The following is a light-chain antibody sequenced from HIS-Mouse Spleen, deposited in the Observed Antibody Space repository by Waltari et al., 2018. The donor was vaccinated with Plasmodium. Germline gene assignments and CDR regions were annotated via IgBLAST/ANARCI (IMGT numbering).Light chain of an antibody. CDR3: QQYNNWPAWT. CDR1: QSVSSN. V-gene: IGKV3-15*01. CDR2: GAA. J-gene: IGKJ1*01. Sequence: EIVMTHSPATLSVSTGERATLPCRASQSVSSNLAWYQQKPGQAPRPLIYGAATRATGIPARFSGSGAGTEFTLTISSLQSEDFAVYYCQQYNNWPAWTFGQGTKVEIK.